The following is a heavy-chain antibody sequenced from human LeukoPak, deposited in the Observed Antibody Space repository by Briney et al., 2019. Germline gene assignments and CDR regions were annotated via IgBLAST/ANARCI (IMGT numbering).Heavy chain of an antibody. CDR2: ISGSGGST. Sequence: GGSLRLSCAVSGFTFSDYYMSWIRQAPGKGLEWVSAISGSGGSTYYADSVKGRFTISRDNSKNTLYLQMNSLRAEDTAVYYCAKDRVVDFWSGSLNWFDPWGQGTLVTVSS. CDR1: GFTFSDYY. V-gene: IGHV3-23*01. CDR3: AKDRVVDFWSGSLNWFDP. D-gene: IGHD3-3*01. J-gene: IGHJ5*02.